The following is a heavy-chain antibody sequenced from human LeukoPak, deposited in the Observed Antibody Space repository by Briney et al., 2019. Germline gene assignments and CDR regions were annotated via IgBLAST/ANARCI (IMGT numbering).Heavy chain of an antibody. Sequence: SETLSLTCTVSGDSINDYYWSWIRQPAGEGLEWIGRIYTSGSTNYNYNPSLKSRVTMSVDTSKKQFSLKVSSVTAADTAVYYCARGYGSATKEAFDIWGQGTMVTVSS. CDR3: ARGYGSATKEAFDI. CDR1: GDSINDYY. D-gene: IGHD3-10*01. CDR2: IYTSGSTNY. J-gene: IGHJ3*02. V-gene: IGHV4-4*07.